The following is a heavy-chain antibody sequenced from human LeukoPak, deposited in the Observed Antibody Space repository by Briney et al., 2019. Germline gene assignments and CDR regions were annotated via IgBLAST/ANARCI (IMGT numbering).Heavy chain of an antibody. CDR1: GFTFSSYA. Sequence: GGSLRLSCAASGFTFSSYAMSWVRQAPGEGLEWVSAISGSGGSTYYADSVKGRFTISRDNSKNTLYLQMNSLRAEDTAVYYCARDLIGQWLVPNAFDIWGRGTMVTVSS. CDR2: ISGSGGST. V-gene: IGHV3-23*01. CDR3: ARDLIGQWLVPNAFDI. J-gene: IGHJ3*02. D-gene: IGHD6-19*01.